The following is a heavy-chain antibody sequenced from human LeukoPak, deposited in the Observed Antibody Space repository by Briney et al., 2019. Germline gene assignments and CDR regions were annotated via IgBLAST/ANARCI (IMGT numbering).Heavy chain of an antibody. CDR3: AKDLMIAAAGLFDY. V-gene: IGHV3-7*03. D-gene: IGHD6-13*01. J-gene: IGHJ4*02. Sequence: PGGSLRLSCAASGFTFSSYWMTWVRQAPGKGLEWVANIKRDGSEKHHVDSVKGRFTISRDNAKNSMFLQMNSLRAEDTAVYYCAKDLMIAAAGLFDYWGQGTLVTVSS. CDR2: IKRDGSEK. CDR1: GFTFSSYW.